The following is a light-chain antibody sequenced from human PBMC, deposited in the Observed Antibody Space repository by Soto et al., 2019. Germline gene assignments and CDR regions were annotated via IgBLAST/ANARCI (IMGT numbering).Light chain of an antibody. J-gene: IGLJ1*01. CDR3: SSYTSSSTLYV. CDR2: DVS. Sequence: QSALTQPASVSGSPGQSITISCTGTSSDVGGYNYVSWYQQHPGKAPKHMIYDVSNRPSGVSNRFSGSKSGNTASLTISGVQADDEADYYCSSYTSSSTLYVFGTGTKLTVL. CDR1: SSDVGGYNY. V-gene: IGLV2-14*01.